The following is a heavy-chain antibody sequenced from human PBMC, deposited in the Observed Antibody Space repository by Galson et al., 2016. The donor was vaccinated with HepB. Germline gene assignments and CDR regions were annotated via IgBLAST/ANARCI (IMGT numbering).Heavy chain of an antibody. V-gene: IGHV3-23*01. CDR3: AREGYGGFDC. Sequence: LRLSCAASGFVFSNFGLSWVRQAPGKGLEWVASISTRRTTYYSDSVQGRFTISRDNSNNTLYLQMNGLRAEDTAVYYCAREGYGGFDCWGQGDLVTVSS. CDR2: ISTRRTT. D-gene: IGHD4-23*01. J-gene: IGHJ4*02. CDR1: GFVFSNFG.